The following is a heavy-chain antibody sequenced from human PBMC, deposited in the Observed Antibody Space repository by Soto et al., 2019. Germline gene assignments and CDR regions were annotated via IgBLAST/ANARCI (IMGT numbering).Heavy chain of an antibody. J-gene: IGHJ4*02. CDR3: AKDAPGSGWLSDY. V-gene: IGHV3-23*01. Sequence: GGSLRLSCAASGFTFRIYAMSWVRQAPGKGLEWVSTITGNGGTSYADFVRGRFTISRDNSKNTLYLQMNSLRAEDTAVYYCAKDAPGSGWLSDYWGQGTLVTVSS. D-gene: IGHD3-22*01. CDR2: ITGNGGT. CDR1: GFTFRIYA.